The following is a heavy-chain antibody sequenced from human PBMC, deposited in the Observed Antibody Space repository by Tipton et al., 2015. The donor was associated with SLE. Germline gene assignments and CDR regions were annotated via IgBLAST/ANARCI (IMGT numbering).Heavy chain of an antibody. CDR3: ARGGYYDAPDF. J-gene: IGHJ4*02. CDR2: FYSGFT. V-gene: IGHV4-61*02. Sequence: TLSLTCNVSGGSFSTGSYSWNWIRQPAGKGLEWIGRFYSGFTTYNPSLNSRATMSVDTSKNHFSLKLISVTTADTALYYCARGGYYDAPDFWGQGTLVTVSS. D-gene: IGHD3-3*01. CDR1: GGSFSTGSYS.